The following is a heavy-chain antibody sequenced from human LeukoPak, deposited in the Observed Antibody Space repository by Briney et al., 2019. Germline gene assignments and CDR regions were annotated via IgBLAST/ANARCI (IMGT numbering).Heavy chain of an antibody. CDR2: ISGSGGST. V-gene: IGHV3-23*01. CDR3: AKVGTTGGFSYFDY. Sequence: HSGGSLRLSCAASGLTFSSYVMSWVRQAPGKGLEWVSYISGSGGSTSYADSVRGRFTISRDNSKNTLFLQMNSLRAEDTAEYYCAKVGTTGGFSYFDYWGQGTLVTVSS. D-gene: IGHD4-17*01. J-gene: IGHJ4*02. CDR1: GLTFSSYV.